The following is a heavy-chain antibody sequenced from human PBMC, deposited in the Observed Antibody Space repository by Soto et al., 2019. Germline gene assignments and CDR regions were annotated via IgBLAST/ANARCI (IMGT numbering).Heavy chain of an antibody. J-gene: IGHJ6*02. CDR2: ISGSGGST. V-gene: IGHV3-23*01. Sequence: GGSLRLSCAASGFTFSSYAMSWVRQAPGKGLEWVSAISGSGGSTYYADSVKGRFTISRDNSKNTLYLQMNSLRAEETAVYYCAKAARVYYDILTGYYYYYGMDVWGQGTTVTVSS. CDR3: AKAARVYYDILTGYYYYYGMDV. CDR1: GFTFSSYA. D-gene: IGHD3-9*01.